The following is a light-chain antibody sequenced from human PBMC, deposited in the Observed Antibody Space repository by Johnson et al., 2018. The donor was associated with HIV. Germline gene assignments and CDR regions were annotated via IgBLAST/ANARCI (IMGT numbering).Light chain of an antibody. J-gene: IGLJ1*01. CDR1: SSNIGKNY. CDR3: GTWDSSLSVYV. CDR2: DNN. Sequence: QSVLTQPPSVSAAPGQKVSISCSGSSSNIGKNYVSWYQQLPGTAPKLLIYDNNKRPSGIPDRFSGSKSGTSATLGITGLQTGDEADYYCGTWDSSLSVYVFGTGTEVT. V-gene: IGLV1-51*01.